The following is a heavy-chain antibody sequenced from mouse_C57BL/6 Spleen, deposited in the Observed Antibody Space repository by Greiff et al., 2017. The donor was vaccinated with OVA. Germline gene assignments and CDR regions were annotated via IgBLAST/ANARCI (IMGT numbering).Heavy chain of an antibody. CDR2: IHPNSGST. V-gene: IGHV1-64*01. D-gene: IGHD1-1*01. J-gene: IGHJ1*03. CDR3: ARDLTTVVARYFDV. CDR1: GYTFTSYW. Sequence: QVQLKQPGAELVKPGASVKLSCKASGYTFTSYWMHWVKQRPGQGLEWIGMIHPNSGSTNYNEKFKSKATLTVDKSSSTAYMQLSSLTSEDSAVYYCARDLTTVVARYFDVWGTGTTVTVSS.